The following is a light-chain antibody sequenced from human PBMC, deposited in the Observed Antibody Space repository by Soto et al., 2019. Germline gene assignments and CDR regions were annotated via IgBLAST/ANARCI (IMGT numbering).Light chain of an antibody. Sequence: EIVMTQSPATLSVSPWESATLSCRASQSVSSNLAWYQQKPGQAPRLLIYGASTRATGIPARFSGSGSGTEFTLTISSLQSEEFAVYYCQQYNDWPRTFGQGTKVEI. J-gene: IGKJ1*01. V-gene: IGKV3-15*01. CDR3: QQYNDWPRT. CDR1: QSVSSN. CDR2: GAS.